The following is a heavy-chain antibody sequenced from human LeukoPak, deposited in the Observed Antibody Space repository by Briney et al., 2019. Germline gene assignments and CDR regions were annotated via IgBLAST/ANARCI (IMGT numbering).Heavy chain of an antibody. D-gene: IGHD6-13*01. CDR3: ARHPNSNWDY. CDR2: INEGGNEK. J-gene: IGHJ4*02. V-gene: IGHV3-7*03. Sequence: GGSLRLSCAVSGFTFRNYWMSWVRQVPGKGLEWVVNINEGGNEKNYVDSVKGRFTASRDNAQNSLYLQMNSLRVEDTAVYYCARHPNSNWDYWGQGTLVTVSS. CDR1: GFTFRNYW.